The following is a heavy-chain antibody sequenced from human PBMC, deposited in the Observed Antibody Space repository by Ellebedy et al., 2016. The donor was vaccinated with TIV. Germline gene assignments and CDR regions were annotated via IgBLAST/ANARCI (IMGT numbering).Heavy chain of an antibody. Sequence: SETLSLXXTVSTYSLGSPYYWGWIRQPPGKGLEWIGSMYHSGRTYYNPSLKSRVTLSVDTSKRQFSLKLSSVTAADTGVYYCARGGGGYCRYMDVWGKGTTVTVSS. V-gene: IGHV4-38-2*02. CDR3: ARGGGGYCRYMDV. CDR1: TYSLGSPYY. D-gene: IGHD2-15*01. CDR2: MYHSGRT. J-gene: IGHJ6*03.